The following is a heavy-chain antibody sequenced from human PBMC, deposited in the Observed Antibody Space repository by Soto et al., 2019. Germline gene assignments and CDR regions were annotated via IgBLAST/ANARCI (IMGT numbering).Heavy chain of an antibody. CDR2: IYYSGST. CDR1: GGSISSGGYY. V-gene: IGHV4-31*03. D-gene: IGHD3-10*01. CDR3: ARVLRYYYGSGSHPDY. Sequence: QVQLQESGPGLVKPSQTLSLTCTVSGGSISSGGYYWSWIRQHPGKGLEWIGYIYYSGSTYYNPSLKSRVTISVDMSKTQCSLKLSSVTAADTAVYYCARVLRYYYGSGSHPDYWGQGTLVTVSS. J-gene: IGHJ4*02.